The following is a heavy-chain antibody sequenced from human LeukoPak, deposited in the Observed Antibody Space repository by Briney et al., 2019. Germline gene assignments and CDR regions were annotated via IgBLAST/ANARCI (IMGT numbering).Heavy chain of an antibody. CDR1: GYTFTSYG. Sequence: ASVKVSCKASGYTFTSYGISWVRQAPGQGLEWMGWISAYNGNTNYAQKLQGRVTMTTDTSTSTAYMELRSLRSDDTAVYYCARDHYDILTGYNPRVGYFAYWGQGTLVTVSS. V-gene: IGHV1-18*01. J-gene: IGHJ4*02. D-gene: IGHD3-9*01. CDR2: ISAYNGNT. CDR3: ARDHYDILTGYNPRVGYFAY.